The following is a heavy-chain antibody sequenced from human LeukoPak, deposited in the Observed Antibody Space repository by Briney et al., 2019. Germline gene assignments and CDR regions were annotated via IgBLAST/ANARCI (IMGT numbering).Heavy chain of an antibody. D-gene: IGHD6-19*01. CDR2: IWYNGSNK. CDR1: GFTFSSYG. V-gene: IGHV3-33*06. Sequence: GGSLRLSCAASGFTFSSYGMHWVRQAPGKGLEWVAVIWYNGSNKYYADSVKGRFTISRDNSKNTLYLQMNSLRAEDTAVYYCAKSGPVPDSILRAFDYWGQGTLVTVSS. CDR3: AKSGPVPDSILRAFDY. J-gene: IGHJ4*02.